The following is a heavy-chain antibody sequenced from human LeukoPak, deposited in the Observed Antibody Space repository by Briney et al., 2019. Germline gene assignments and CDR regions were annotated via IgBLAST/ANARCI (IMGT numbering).Heavy chain of an antibody. Sequence: ASVKVSCKASGYTFTSYAMNWVRQAPGQGLKWMGWINTNTGNPTYAQGFTGRFVFSLDTSVSTAYLEISSLKAEDTAVYYCARAASGAYYYDTSGYSVYWGQGTLVTVSS. CDR3: ARAASGAYYYDTSGYSVY. D-gene: IGHD3-22*01. J-gene: IGHJ4*02. V-gene: IGHV7-4-1*02. CDR2: INTNTGNP. CDR1: GYTFTSYA.